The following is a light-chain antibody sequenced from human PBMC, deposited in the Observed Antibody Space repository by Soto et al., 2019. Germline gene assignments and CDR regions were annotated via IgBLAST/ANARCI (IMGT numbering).Light chain of an antibody. CDR2: KAS. V-gene: IGKV1-5*03. Sequence: GDTVTITCRASQTITAWLAWYQQKPGKAPRLLIYKASTLESGVPSRFSGSGSGTDLTLTISSLQPDDFATYYCQQYSTYWTFGQGTKVDIK. CDR3: QQYSTYWT. J-gene: IGKJ1*01. CDR1: QTITAW.